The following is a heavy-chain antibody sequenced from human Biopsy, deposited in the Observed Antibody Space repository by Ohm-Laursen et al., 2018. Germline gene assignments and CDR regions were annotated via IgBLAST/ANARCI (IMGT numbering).Heavy chain of an antibody. CDR1: GYAVNDYF. V-gene: IGHV1-2*02. CDR2: FSPNSGGT. J-gene: IGHJ3*01. D-gene: IGHD3-16*01. CDR3: ARDIMNRIAGLVARSDVFDV. Sequence: GASVKVSCKGSGYAVNDYFLHWLRQAPGQGPEWMGGFSPNSGGTNYAQKFQGRVTMTTDTSTSTVYLELRRLISDDTAVYYCARDIMNRIAGLVARSDVFDVWGQGTLVTVSS.